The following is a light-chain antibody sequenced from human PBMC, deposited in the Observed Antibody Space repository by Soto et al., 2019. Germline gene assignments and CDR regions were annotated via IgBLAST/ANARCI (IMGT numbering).Light chain of an antibody. Sequence: QAVVTQPPSASGTPGQRVTISCSGSSSNIGSNTVNWYQQLPGTAPKVLIYSNNQRPSGVPDRFSGSKSGTSASLAISGLQSEDEADYYCSSYAVNNKVVFGGGTKLTVL. CDR2: SNN. J-gene: IGLJ2*01. CDR1: SSNIGSNT. CDR3: SSYAVNNKVV. V-gene: IGLV1-44*01.